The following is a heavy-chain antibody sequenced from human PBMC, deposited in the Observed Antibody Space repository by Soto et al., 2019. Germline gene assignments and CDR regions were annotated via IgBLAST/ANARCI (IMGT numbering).Heavy chain of an antibody. CDR1: GGSISSSGYY. V-gene: IGHV4-31*03. CDR3: ARGQYEDDAFDI. J-gene: IGHJ3*02. Sequence: QVQLQESGPGLVMPSQTLSLTCTVPGGSISSSGYYWSWIRQHPGKGLEWIGYIYYSGSTYYNPSLKSRVTISVDTSKNQFSLKLSSVTAADTGVYYCARGQYEDDAFDIWGQGTKVTV. CDR2: IYYSGST. D-gene: IGHD3-3*01.